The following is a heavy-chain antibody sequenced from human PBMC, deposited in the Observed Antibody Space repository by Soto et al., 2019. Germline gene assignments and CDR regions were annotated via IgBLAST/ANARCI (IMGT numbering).Heavy chain of an antibody. CDR1: GFTFSSYA. V-gene: IGHV3-30-3*01. CDR2: ISYDGSNK. Sequence: QVQLVESGGGVVQPGRSLRLSCAASGFTFSSYAMHWVRQAPGKGLEWVAVISYDGSNKYYADSVKGRFTISRDNSKNTLYLQMNSLRAEDTAVYYCARGWDVWGQVTTVTVSS. CDR3: ARGWDV. J-gene: IGHJ6*02.